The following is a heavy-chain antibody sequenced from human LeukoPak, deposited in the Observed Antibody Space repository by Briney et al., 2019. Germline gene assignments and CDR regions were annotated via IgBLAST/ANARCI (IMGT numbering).Heavy chain of an antibody. J-gene: IGHJ4*02. D-gene: IGHD6-6*01. Sequence: ASVKVSCKASGYNFIGYYMHWVRQAPGRGLEWMGWINPNSGGTNYAQKFQGRVTMTRDTSISTVHMEMSRLRYDDTAVYYCARERGSSSEGYWGQGTLVTVSS. CDR1: GYNFIGYY. V-gene: IGHV1-2*02. CDR3: ARERGSSSEGY. CDR2: INPNSGGT.